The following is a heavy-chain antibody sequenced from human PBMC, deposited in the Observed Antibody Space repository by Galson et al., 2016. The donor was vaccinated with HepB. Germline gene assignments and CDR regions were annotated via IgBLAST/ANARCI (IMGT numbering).Heavy chain of an antibody. J-gene: IGHJ4*02. Sequence: SLRLSCAASGLTVSSNHMGWVRQAPGKGLEWVSVIFPSGGTTNADSVRGRFIVSRDSAKNTLYLQMNSLRAEDTAVYYCAKDLVGSTYYDFWGGLGYFDYWGRGTLVTVSS. CDR2: IFPSGGT. V-gene: IGHV3-66*03. CDR3: AKDLVGSTYYDFWGGLGYFDY. D-gene: IGHD3-3*01. CDR1: GLTVSSNH.